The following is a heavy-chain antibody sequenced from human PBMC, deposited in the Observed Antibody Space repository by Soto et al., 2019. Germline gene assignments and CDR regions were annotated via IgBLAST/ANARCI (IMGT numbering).Heavy chain of an antibody. CDR2: IYYSGNT. J-gene: IGHJ6*02. Sequence: SETLSLTCTVSGGSISGSSYYWGWIRQPPGKGLEWIGSIYYSGNTYYNPSLKSRVTISVDTSKNQFSLKLSSVTAADTAVYYCALGGYWVTTYYYYYGMDVWGQGTTVTVS. D-gene: IGHD3-22*01. V-gene: IGHV4-39*01. CDR1: GGSISGSSYY. CDR3: ALGGYWVTTYYYYYGMDV.